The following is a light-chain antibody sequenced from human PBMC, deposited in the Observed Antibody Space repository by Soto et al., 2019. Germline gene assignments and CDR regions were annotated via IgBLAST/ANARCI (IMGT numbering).Light chain of an antibody. J-gene: IGKJ1*01. CDR1: QSVSSN. CDR2: GAS. Sequence: EIVMTQSPATLSVSPGERATLSCRASQSVSSNLAWYQQKPGQAPRLLIYGASTRATGIPARFSGSGSGTEFTLTISGLQSEDFAVYSCQQYTNWPPWKFGQWTRWIS. CDR3: QQYTNWPPWK. V-gene: IGKV3-15*01.